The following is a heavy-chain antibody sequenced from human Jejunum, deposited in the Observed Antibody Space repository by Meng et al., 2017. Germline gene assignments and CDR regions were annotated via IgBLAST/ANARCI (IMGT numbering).Heavy chain of an antibody. CDR3: ARGAIGTRPFDY. Sequence: VALEESGPGLLKPSGPLSLTCAVSGDSISTNWWNWVRQPPGKGLEWIGEIYHSGAFNYNPSLRRRVTISVDKSKNQVSLKLDSLTAADTAVYYCARGAIGTRPFDYWGQGTLVTVSS. CDR1: GDSISTNW. D-gene: IGHD2-21*01. V-gene: IGHV4-4*02. J-gene: IGHJ4*02. CDR2: IYHSGAF.